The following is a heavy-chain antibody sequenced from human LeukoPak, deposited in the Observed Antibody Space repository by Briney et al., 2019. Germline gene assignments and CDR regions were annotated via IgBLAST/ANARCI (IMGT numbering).Heavy chain of an antibody. CDR2: IYYSGST. V-gene: IGHV4-59*01. D-gene: IGHD3-10*01. J-gene: IGHJ4*02. CDR1: GGSISSFY. Sequence: SETLSLTCTVSGGSISSFYWSWIRQPPGKGLEWIGYIYYSGSTNYSPSLKSRVTISVDTSNNQFSLKLSSVTAADTAVYYCARGSYLFDYWGQGTLVTVSS. CDR3: ARGSYLFDY.